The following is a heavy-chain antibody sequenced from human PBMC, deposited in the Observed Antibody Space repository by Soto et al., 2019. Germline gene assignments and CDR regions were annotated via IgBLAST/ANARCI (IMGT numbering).Heavy chain of an antibody. CDR1: GGSISSGGYY. V-gene: IGHV4-31*03. CDR3: ARDPAPYSGYDYYYYGTDV. D-gene: IGHD5-12*01. CDR2: IYYSGST. J-gene: IGHJ6*02. Sequence: SETLSLTCTVSGGSISSGGYYWSWIRQHPGKGLEWIGYIYYSGSTYYNPSLKSRVTISVDTSKNQFSLKLSSVTAADTAVYYCARDPAPYSGYDYYYYGTDVWGQGTTVTVSS.